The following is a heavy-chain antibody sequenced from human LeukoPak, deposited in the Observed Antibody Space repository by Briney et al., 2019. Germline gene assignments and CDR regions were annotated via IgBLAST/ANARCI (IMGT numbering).Heavy chain of an antibody. J-gene: IGHJ4*02. Sequence: GGSLRLSCAASGFTFSNAWMSWVRQAPGKGLEWVSYISSSGSTIYYADSVKGRFTISRDNAKNSLYLQMNSLRAEDTAVYYCAGYYYDSSPLWGQGTLVTVSS. CDR3: AGYYYDSSPL. D-gene: IGHD3-22*01. CDR2: ISSSGSTI. CDR1: GFTFSNAW. V-gene: IGHV3-11*04.